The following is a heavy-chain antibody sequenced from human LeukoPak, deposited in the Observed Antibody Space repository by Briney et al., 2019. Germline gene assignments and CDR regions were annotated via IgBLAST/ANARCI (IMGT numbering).Heavy chain of an antibody. CDR2: IYYSGST. CDR1: GGSMSSSSYY. D-gene: IGHD4-23*01. CDR3: ARGGVTRYYYYYMDV. Sequence: SETLSLTCTVSGGSMSSSSYYWGWIRQPPGKGLEWIGSIYYSGSTYYNPSLKSRVTISVDTSKNQFSLKLSSVTAADTAVYYCARGGVTRYYYYYMDVWGKGTTVTVSS. V-gene: IGHV4-39*01. J-gene: IGHJ6*03.